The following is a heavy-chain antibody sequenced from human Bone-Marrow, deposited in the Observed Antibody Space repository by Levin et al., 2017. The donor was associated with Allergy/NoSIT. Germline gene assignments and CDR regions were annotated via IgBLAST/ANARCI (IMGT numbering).Heavy chain of an antibody. D-gene: IGHD3/OR15-3a*01. J-gene: IGHJ4*02. CDR1: GFSLATSGVA. CDR2: IHWDDDK. Sequence: SGPTLVKPTETLTLTCTFSGFSLATSGVAVGWIRQPPGKALEWLALIHWDDDKRYSPSLKSRLTITKDTSQNQVFLTMPNLDPVDTATYYCEHRRLNLMQGLCTTSYFDFWGQGILVTVSS. CDR3: EHRRLNLMQGLCTTSYFDF. V-gene: IGHV2-5*02.